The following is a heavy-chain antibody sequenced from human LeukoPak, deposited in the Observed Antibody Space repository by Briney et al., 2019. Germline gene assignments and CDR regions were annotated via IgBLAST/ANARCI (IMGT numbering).Heavy chain of an antibody. D-gene: IGHD4-23*01. V-gene: IGHV1-69*05. CDR3: AGDYGGNTYYMDV. CDR1: GGTFSSYA. J-gene: IGHJ6*03. CDR2: IIPSFGTA. Sequence: SVKVSCKASGGTFSSYAISWVRQAAGQGLEWMGGIIPSFGTANYAQKFQGRVTITTDASTSTAYMELSSLGSEDTAVYYCAGDYGGNTYYMDVWGKGTTVTVSS.